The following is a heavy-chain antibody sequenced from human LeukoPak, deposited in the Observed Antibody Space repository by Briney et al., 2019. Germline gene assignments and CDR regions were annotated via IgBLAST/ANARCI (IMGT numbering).Heavy chain of an antibody. Sequence: GASVNVSCKASGYTFTSYGISWVRQAPGQGLEWMGWISAYNGNTNYAQKLQGRVTVTRDTSTSTVRMELSGLRSEDTAVYYCARDQEGFDYWGQGTLVTVSS. V-gene: IGHV1-18*01. CDR1: GYTFTSYG. J-gene: IGHJ4*02. CDR2: ISAYNGNT. CDR3: ARDQEGFDY.